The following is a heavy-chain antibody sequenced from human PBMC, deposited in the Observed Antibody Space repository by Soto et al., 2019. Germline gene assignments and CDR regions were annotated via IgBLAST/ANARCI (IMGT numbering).Heavy chain of an antibody. CDR1: GGSISSYY. V-gene: IGHV4-59*01. D-gene: IGHD6-19*01. J-gene: IGHJ5*02. CDR3: ARDNSGWAGTFDP. CDR2: IYYSGST. Sequence: QVQLQESGPGLVKPSETLSLTCTVSGGSISSYYWSWIRQPPGKGLEWIGYIYYSGSTNYNPSLKTRVTISVDTSKNQFSLKLSSVTAADTAVYYCARDNSGWAGTFDPWGQGTLVTVSS.